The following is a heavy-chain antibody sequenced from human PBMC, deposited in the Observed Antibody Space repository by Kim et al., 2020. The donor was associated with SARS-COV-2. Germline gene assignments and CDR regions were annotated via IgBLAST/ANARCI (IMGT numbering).Heavy chain of an antibody. CDR2: INHSGST. V-gene: IGHV4-34*01. Sequence: SETLSLTCAVYGGSFSGYYWSWIRQPPGKGLEWIGEINHSGSTNYNPSLKSRVTISVDTSKNQFSLKLSSVTAADTAVYYCARGCSSTSCYSNFDYWGQGTLVTVSS. J-gene: IGHJ4*02. D-gene: IGHD2-2*01. CDR3: ARGCSSTSCYSNFDY. CDR1: GGSFSGYY.